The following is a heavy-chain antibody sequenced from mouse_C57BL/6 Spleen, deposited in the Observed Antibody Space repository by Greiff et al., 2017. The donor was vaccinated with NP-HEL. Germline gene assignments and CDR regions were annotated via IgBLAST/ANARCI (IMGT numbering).Heavy chain of an antibody. Sequence: EVHLVESGGGLVQPGGSMKLSCVASGFTFSNYWMNWVRQSPEKGLEWVAQIRLKSDNYATHYAESVKGRFTISRDDSKSSVYLQMNNLRAEDTGIYYCTAYYDYDGYFDVWGTGTTVTVSS. CDR3: TAYYDYDGYFDV. V-gene: IGHV6-3*01. J-gene: IGHJ1*03. CDR2: IRLKSDNYAT. CDR1: GFTFSNYW. D-gene: IGHD2-4*01.